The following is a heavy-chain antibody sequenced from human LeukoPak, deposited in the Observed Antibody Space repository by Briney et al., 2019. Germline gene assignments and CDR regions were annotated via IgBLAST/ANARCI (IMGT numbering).Heavy chain of an antibody. Sequence: SETLSLTCTVSGGSISSSSYYWGWIRQPPGKGLEWIGNIYYSGSTYYNPPLKSRVTISVDTSKNQFSLKLRSVTAADTAVYFCARARHRAAVDHWGQGTLVTVSS. V-gene: IGHV4-39*07. CDR3: ARARHRAAVDH. CDR2: IYYSGST. CDR1: GGSISSSSYY. D-gene: IGHD6-25*01. J-gene: IGHJ4*02.